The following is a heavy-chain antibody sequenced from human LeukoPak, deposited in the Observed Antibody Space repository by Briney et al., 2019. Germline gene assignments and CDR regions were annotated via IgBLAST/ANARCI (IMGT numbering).Heavy chain of an antibody. CDR1: GFTFNNYN. V-gene: IGHV3-21*01. Sequence: GGSLRLSCAASGFTFNNYNMNWVRQAPGKALEWVSSITSSGTYIFYADSVKGRFTISRDNAKNSLYLQMNSLGPEDTAVYYCARDRGYSSSWLHQGYRNWFDPWGQGTLVTVSS. D-gene: IGHD6-13*01. CDR2: ITSSGTYI. CDR3: ARDRGYSSSWLHQGYRNWFDP. J-gene: IGHJ5*02.